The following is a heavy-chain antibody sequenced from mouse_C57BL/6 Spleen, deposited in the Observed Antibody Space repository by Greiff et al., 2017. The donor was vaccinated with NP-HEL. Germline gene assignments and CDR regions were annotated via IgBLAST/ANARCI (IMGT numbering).Heavy chain of an antibody. D-gene: IGHD1-1*01. J-gene: IGHJ4*01. CDR1: GFTFSDYY. V-gene: IGHV5-16*01. CDR2: INYDGSST. Sequence: EVKLMESEGGLVQPGSSMKLSCTASGFTFSDYYMAWVRQVPEKGLEWVANINYDGSSTYYLDSLKSRFIISRDNAKNILYLQMSSLKSEDTATYYCARAVVAYYAMDYWGQGTSVTVSS. CDR3: ARAVVAYYAMDY.